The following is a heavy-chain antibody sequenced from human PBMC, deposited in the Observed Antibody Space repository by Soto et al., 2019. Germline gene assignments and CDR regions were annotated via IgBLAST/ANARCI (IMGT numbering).Heavy chain of an antibody. CDR3: ARAKLRGCSGGSCYPGKGTFYYYYMDV. CDR2: INHSGST. Sequence: SETLSLTCAVYGGSFSGYYWSWIRQPPGKGLEWIGEINHSGSTNYNPSLKSRVTISVDTSKNQFSLKLSSVTAADTAVYYCARAKLRGCSGGSCYPGKGTFYYYYMDVWGKGTTVTVSS. V-gene: IGHV4-34*01. CDR1: GGSFSGYY. D-gene: IGHD2-15*01. J-gene: IGHJ6*03.